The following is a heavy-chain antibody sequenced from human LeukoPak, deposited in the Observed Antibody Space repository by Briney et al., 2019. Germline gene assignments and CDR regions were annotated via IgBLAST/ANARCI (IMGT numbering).Heavy chain of an antibody. Sequence: ASVKVSCKASGYTFTTYGISWVRQAPGQGLEWMGWINAADGDIDYPQSLQGRVTLTMDTSTNTAYMELRSLRSDDTAVYYCARYCSSLRCRLDPWGQGTLVTVSS. J-gene: IGHJ5*02. CDR2: INAADGDI. D-gene: IGHD2-2*01. V-gene: IGHV1-18*01. CDR1: GYTFTTYG. CDR3: ARYCSSLRCRLDP.